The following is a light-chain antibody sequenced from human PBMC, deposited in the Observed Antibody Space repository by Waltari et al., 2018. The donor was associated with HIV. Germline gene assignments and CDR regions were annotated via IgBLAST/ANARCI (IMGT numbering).Light chain of an antibody. CDR3: QSFDSGLTAVV. V-gene: IGLV1-40*01. CDR2: YNK. Sequence: QSVLTQPPSVSGAPEQRVSISCTGSSSNLGAGFDAQWYQQLPGAAPRPLIYYNKHRPSGFPRRFSGSRSGTSASLAITGLQADDEADYYCQSFDSGLTAVVFGGVTKLTVL. J-gene: IGLJ2*01. CDR1: SSNLGAGFD.